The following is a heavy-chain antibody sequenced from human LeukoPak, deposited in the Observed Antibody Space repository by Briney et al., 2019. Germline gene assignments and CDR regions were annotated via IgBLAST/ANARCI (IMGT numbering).Heavy chain of an antibody. CDR3: ARVNYGTIDY. V-gene: IGHV3-21*01. J-gene: IGHJ4*02. D-gene: IGHD1-7*01. CDR1: GFIFSTYT. CDR2: ISGGSGYI. Sequence: GGSLRLSCAASGFIFSTYTMNWVRQAPGKGLEWVSSISGGSGYIYCADSVKGRFTISRDNAKNSLFLQMNSLSAEDTAVYYCARVNYGTIDYWGLGTLVTVSS.